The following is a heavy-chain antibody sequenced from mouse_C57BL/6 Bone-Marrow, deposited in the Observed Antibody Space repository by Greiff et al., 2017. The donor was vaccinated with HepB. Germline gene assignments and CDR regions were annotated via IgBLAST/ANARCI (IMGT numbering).Heavy chain of an antibody. CDR3: AREGTVYYAMDY. Sequence: EVQRVESEGGLVQPGSSMKLSCTASGFTFSDYYMAWVRQVPEKGLEWVANINYDGSSTYYLDSLKSRFIISRDNAKNILYLQMSSLKSEDTATYYCAREGTVYYAMDYWGQGTSVTVSS. CDR1: GFTFSDYY. D-gene: IGHD1-1*01. J-gene: IGHJ4*01. CDR2: INYDGSST. V-gene: IGHV5-16*01.